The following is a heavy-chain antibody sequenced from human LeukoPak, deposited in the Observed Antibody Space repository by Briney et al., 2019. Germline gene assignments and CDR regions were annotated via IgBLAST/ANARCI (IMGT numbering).Heavy chain of an antibody. J-gene: IGHJ4*02. V-gene: IGHV4-4*07. D-gene: IGHD5-18*01. CDR1: GGSISSHY. CDR2: ISTSGST. CDR3: PRDIGYTYGPFYFDY. Sequence: PSETLSLTCTVSGGSISSHYWSWIRQPAGKGLEWIGRISTSGSTNYNPSLKSRVSMSIDTSKNQFSLKLNSVTAAYTAVYYCPRDIGYTYGPFYFDYWGQRTLVTVSS.